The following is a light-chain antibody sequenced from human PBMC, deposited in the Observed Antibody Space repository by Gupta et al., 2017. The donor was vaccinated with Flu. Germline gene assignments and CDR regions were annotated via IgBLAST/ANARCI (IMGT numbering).Light chain of an antibody. V-gene: IGLV1-44*01. CDR3: AAWDDSLNGRWV. CDR1: SSNIGSNT. Sequence: QSVLTLPPSASGTPGQRVTISCPGRSSNIGSNTGNWYQQLPGTAPKLLIYSNNQRPSGVPDRFSGSKSGTSASLAISGRQSEDEADYYCAAWDDSLNGRWVFGGGTKLTVL. J-gene: IGLJ3*02. CDR2: SNN.